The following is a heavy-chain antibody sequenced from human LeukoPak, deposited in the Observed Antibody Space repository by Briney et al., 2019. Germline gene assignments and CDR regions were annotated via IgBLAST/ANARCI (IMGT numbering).Heavy chain of an antibody. CDR3: ARDGRSSGNNGACPYFDY. D-gene: IGHD2-8*01. CDR2: ISTYSGDT. Sequence: GASVKVSCKASGYTYTNYGISWVRQAPGQGLEWMAWISTYSGDTNYARNLQGRITVTTDTSTSTAYMELRSLRSDDTAVYYCARDGRSSGNNGACPYFDYWGQGTLVTVSS. V-gene: IGHV1-18*01. CDR1: GYTYTNYG. J-gene: IGHJ4*02.